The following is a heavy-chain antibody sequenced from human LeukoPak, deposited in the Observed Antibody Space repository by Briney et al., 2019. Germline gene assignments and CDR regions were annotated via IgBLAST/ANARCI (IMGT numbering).Heavy chain of an antibody. J-gene: IGHJ4*02. CDR1: GFTFSNCS. CDR3: ARQARDYFDY. Sequence: PGGSLRLSCAASGFTFSNCSMNWVRQAPGKGLEWVSSISSSSSYLYYADSVKGRFTISRDNAKNSLYLQMNSLRAEDTAVYYCARQARDYFDYWSQGTLVTVSS. CDR2: ISSSSSYL. V-gene: IGHV3-21*01.